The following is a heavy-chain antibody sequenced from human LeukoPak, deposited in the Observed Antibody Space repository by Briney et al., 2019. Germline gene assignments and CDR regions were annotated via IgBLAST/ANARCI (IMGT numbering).Heavy chain of an antibody. CDR3: ARGGYYDRSGYFAFDI. D-gene: IGHD3-22*01. CDR1: GYTFTSYD. CDR2: MNPNSGNT. V-gene: IGHV1-8*01. J-gene: IGHJ3*02. Sequence: GASVKVSCKASGYTFTSYDINWVRQATGQGLEWMGWMNPNSGNTGYAQKFQGRVTMTRNTSISTAYMDLSSLRSEDTAVYYGARGGYYDRSGYFAFDIWGQGTMVTVSS.